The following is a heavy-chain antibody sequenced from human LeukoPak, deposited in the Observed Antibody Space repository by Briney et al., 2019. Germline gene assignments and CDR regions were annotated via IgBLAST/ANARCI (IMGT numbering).Heavy chain of an antibody. J-gene: IGHJ6*03. CDR2: ISAYNGNT. CDR3: ARVWQLVPYYYYYMDV. Sequence: XCKASGYTFTSYGISWVRQAPGQGVEWMGWISAYNGNTNYAQKLKGRVTMNTDKSTSTDYMEMRRLRHDDRAVYYCARVWQLVPYYYYYMDVWGKGTTVTVSS. V-gene: IGHV1-18*01. CDR1: GYTFTSYG. D-gene: IGHD6-6*01.